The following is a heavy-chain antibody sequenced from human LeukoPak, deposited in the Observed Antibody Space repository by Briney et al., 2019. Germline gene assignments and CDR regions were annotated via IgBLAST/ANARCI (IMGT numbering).Heavy chain of an antibody. CDR3: ARDPAPYGAFDY. CDR2: IYYSGST. Sequence: SETLSLTCTVSGGSISSYYWSWIRQPPGRGLEWIGYIYYSGSTNYNPSLKSRVTISVDTSKNQFSLKLSSVTAADTAVYYCARDPAPYGAFDYWGQGTWSPSPQ. V-gene: IGHV4-59*01. CDR1: GGSISSYY. J-gene: IGHJ4*02. D-gene: IGHD4-17*01.